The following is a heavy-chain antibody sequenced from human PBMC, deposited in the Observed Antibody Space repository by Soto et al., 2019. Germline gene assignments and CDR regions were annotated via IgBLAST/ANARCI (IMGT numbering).Heavy chain of an antibody. J-gene: IGHJ4*02. V-gene: IGHV1-69*02. CDR3: ATEADDYGDY. CDR2: IIPILGIA. Sequence: QVQLVQSGAEVKKPGSSVKVSCKASGGTFSSYTISWVRQAPGQGLEWMGRIIPILGIANYAQKFQGRVTITADNSSSTAYMELSSLRSEDTAVYYCATEADDYGDYWGQGTLVTVSS. CDR1: GGTFSSYT.